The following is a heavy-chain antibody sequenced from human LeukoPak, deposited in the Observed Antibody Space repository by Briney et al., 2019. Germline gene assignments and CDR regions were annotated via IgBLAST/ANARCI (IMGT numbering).Heavy chain of an antibody. V-gene: IGHV4-34*01. CDR1: GGSFSGYY. CDR2: INHSGST. J-gene: IGHJ4*02. D-gene: IGHD4-11*01. Sequence: SETLSLTCAVYGGSFSGYYWSWIRQPPGKGLEWIGEINHSGSTNYNPSLKSRVTISVDTSKNQFSLKLSSVTAADTAVYYCARDDYLITFDYWGQGTLVTVSS. CDR3: ARDDYLITFDY.